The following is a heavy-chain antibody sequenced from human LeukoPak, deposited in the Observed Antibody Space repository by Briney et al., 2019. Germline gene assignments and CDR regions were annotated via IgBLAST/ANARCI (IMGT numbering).Heavy chain of an antibody. CDR3: ARVVYSGYDFRGAMDV. CDR1: GGSISSYY. V-gene: IGHV4-59*01. D-gene: IGHD5-12*01. J-gene: IGHJ6*03. CDR2: IYYTGST. Sequence: NPSETLSLTCTISGGSISSYYWSWIRQPPGKGLEWIGYIYYTGSTNHNPSLKSRVTISVDTSRNQFSLKLSSVTAADTAVYYCARVVYSGYDFRGAMDVWGKGTTVTVSS.